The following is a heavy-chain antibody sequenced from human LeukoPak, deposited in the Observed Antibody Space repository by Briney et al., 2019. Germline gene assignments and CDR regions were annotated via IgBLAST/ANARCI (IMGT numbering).Heavy chain of an antibody. CDR1: GGSISSGYY. Sequence: PSETLSLTCTVSGGSISSGYYWGWIRQPPGKGLEWIGSIYHSGSTYYNPSLKSRVTISVDTSKNQFSLKLSSVTAADTAVYYCARAPYVGFDFDYWGQGTLVTVSS. CDR3: ARAPYVGFDFDY. J-gene: IGHJ4*02. CDR2: IYHSGST. V-gene: IGHV4-38-2*02. D-gene: IGHD1-26*01.